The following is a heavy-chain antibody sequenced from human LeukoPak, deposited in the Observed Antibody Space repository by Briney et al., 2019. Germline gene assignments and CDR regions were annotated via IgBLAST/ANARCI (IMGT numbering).Heavy chain of an antibody. J-gene: IGHJ5*02. Sequence: GGSLRLSCAASGFLFSDYYMTWIRQAPGRGLEWISYITTNGASTFYATSVKGRFTISRDNAQKSLFLQMDSLRAEDTAIYYRARVGLDNTGWHISWFDPWGQGTRVTVSS. CDR3: ARVGLDNTGWHISWFDP. CDR2: ITTNGAST. V-gene: IGHV3-11*01. CDR1: GFLFSDYY. D-gene: IGHD6-19*01.